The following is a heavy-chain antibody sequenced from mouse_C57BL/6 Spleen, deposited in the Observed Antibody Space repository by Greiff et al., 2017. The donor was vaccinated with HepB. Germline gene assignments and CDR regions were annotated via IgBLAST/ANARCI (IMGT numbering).Heavy chain of an antibody. CDR1: GYAFSSYW. CDR2: IYPGDGDT. J-gene: IGHJ3*01. CDR3: AREGYGSSPFAY. V-gene: IGHV1-80*01. Sequence: VKLQESGAELVKPGASVKISCKASGYAFSSYWMNWVKQRPGKGLEWIGQIYPGDGDTNYNGKFKGKATLTADKSSSTAYMQLSSLTSEDSAVYFCAREGYGSSPFAYWGQGTLVTVSA. D-gene: IGHD1-1*01.